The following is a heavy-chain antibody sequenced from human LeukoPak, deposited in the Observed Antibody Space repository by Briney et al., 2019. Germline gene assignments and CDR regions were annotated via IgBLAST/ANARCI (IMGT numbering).Heavy chain of an antibody. V-gene: IGHV3-30*02. Sequence: GGSLRLSCETSGFLFSGFGMHWVRQSPGKGLEWIAFISYDGSKKYYGDSVKGRFTISRDSSKNILYLQMSALTTEDTAVYYCAKDRGSGTYYLIPDYWGQGTLVIVSS. CDR3: AKDRGSGTYYLIPDY. CDR2: ISYDGSKK. CDR1: GFLFSGFG. D-gene: IGHD3-10*01. J-gene: IGHJ4*02.